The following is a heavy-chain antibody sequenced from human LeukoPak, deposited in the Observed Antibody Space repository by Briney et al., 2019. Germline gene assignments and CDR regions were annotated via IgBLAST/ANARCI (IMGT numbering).Heavy chain of an antibody. V-gene: IGHV3-48*02. CDR3: ARDNYYGSGN. CDR1: VFIYSTHS. D-gene: IGHD3-10*01. Sequence: GGALRLSCAASVFIYSTHSMYWVRQAPGRGREWVSYISSGSSTICYADSVKGRFTISRDNAKNLLCLQMNSLRDEDTAVYYCARDNYYGSGNWGQGTLVTVSS. J-gene: IGHJ4*02. CDR2: ISSGSSTI.